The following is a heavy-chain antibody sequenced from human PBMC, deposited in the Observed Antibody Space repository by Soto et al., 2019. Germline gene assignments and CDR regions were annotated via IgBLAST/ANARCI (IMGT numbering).Heavy chain of an antibody. Sequence: SVKVSCKASGYTFTGYYMHWVRQAPGQGLEWMGWINPNSGGTNYAQKFQGRVTMTRDTSISTAYMELSRLRSDDTAVYYCARVLMTTVTSGYGMDVWGQGTTVTVS. CDR1: GYTFTGYY. D-gene: IGHD4-17*01. V-gene: IGHV1-2*02. CDR3: ARVLMTTVTSGYGMDV. CDR2: INPNSGGT. J-gene: IGHJ6*02.